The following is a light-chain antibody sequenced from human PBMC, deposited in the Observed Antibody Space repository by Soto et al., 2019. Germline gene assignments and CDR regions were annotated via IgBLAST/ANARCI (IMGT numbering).Light chain of an antibody. Sequence: QSALTQPASLSGSPGQSITISCTGTSSDVGTYTYISWYQQHPGKAPKLIIYDVIKRPSGVPDRFSGSKSGNTASLTISGLQAEDEADYYCCSYAGSYTHVFGTGTKVTVL. CDR2: DVI. CDR1: SSDVGTYTY. V-gene: IGLV2-11*01. CDR3: CSYAGSYTHV. J-gene: IGLJ1*01.